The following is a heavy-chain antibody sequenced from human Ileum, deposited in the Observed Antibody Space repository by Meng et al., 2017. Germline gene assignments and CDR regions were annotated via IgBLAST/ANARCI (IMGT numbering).Heavy chain of an antibody. CDR3: ARDYGGNERNFDY. V-gene: IGHV3-74*01. CDR2: MNSDGSTT. Sequence: EVQLVESGGALVQPGGSLGLSCAASGFTFSNYWMHWVRQATGEGLVWVSRMNSDGSTTNYADSVKGRFTISRDNAKNALNLQMNSLRVEDTAVYYCARDYGGNERNFDYWGRGTLVTVSS. CDR1: GFTFSNYW. D-gene: IGHD4-23*01. J-gene: IGHJ4*02.